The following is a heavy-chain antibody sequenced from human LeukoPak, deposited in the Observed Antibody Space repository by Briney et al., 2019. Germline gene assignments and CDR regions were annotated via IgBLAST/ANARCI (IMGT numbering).Heavy chain of an antibody. CDR3: ARALLYCSSTSCYTRGFDY. Sequence: SQSLSLTWAVAGYFISSAYYWGWIRQPPGKGLEWIGSIYHSGSTYYNPSLKSRVTISVDTSKNQFSLKLSSVTAADTAVYYCARALLYCSSTSCYTRGFDYWGQGTLVTVSS. D-gene: IGHD2-2*02. CDR2: IYHSGST. J-gene: IGHJ4*02. CDR1: GYFISSAYY. V-gene: IGHV4-38-2*01.